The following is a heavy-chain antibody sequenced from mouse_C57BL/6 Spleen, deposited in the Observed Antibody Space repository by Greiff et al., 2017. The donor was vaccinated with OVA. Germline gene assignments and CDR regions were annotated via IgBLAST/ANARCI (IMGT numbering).Heavy chain of an antibody. Sequence: DVKLVESGGGLVKPGGSLKLSCAASGFTFSDYGMHWVRQAPEKGLEWVAYISSGSSTIYYADTVKGRFTISRDNAKNTLFLQMTSLRSEDTAMYYCARSVYYGPFFDYWGQGTTLTVSS. CDR1: GFTFSDYG. CDR2: ISSGSSTI. CDR3: ARSVYYGPFFDY. D-gene: IGHD1-2*01. J-gene: IGHJ2*01. V-gene: IGHV5-17*01.